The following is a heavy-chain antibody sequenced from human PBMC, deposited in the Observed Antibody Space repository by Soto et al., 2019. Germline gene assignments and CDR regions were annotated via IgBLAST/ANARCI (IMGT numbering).Heavy chain of an antibody. V-gene: IGHV1-8*01. D-gene: IGHD4-17*01. CDR3: ARPNDYGLHGAFDI. CDR2: MNPNSGNT. J-gene: IGHJ3*02. CDR1: GYTFTSYD. Sequence: ASVKVSCKPSGYTFTSYDINWVRQATGQGLEWMGWMNPNSGNTGCAQKFQGRVTMTRNTSISTAYMELSSLRSEDTAVYYCARPNDYGLHGAFDIWGQGTMVTVSS.